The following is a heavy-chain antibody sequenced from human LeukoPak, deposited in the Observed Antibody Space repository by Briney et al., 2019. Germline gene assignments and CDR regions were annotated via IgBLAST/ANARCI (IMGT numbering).Heavy chain of an antibody. CDR1: GFTFSSYS. V-gene: IGHV3-48*04. Sequence: GGSLRLSCAASGFTFSSYSMNWVRQAPGKGLEWVSYISSSSSTIYYADSVKGRFTISRDNAKNSLYLQMNSLRAEDTAVYYCVRDNPRCCGVVPANIDDYWGQGTLVTVSS. D-gene: IGHD2-2*01. J-gene: IGHJ4*02. CDR2: ISSSSSTI. CDR3: VRDNPRCCGVVPANIDDY.